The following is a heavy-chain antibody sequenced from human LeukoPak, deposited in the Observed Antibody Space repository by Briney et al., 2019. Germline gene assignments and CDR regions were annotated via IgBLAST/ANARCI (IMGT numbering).Heavy chain of an antibody. V-gene: IGHV4-39*07. CDR2: ISDSGST. J-gene: IGHJ6*02. CDR3: ARDCLHMTSSGWDYYYGMDV. CDR1: SASISSGSYY. D-gene: IGHD6-19*01. Sequence: SETLSLTCTVSSASISSGSYYWGWIRQSPGKGLEWIGSISDSGSTYYNPSLKSRVTMSVDTSKNQFSLKLSSVTAADTAVYYCARDCLHMTSSGWDYYYGMDVWGQGTTVTVSS.